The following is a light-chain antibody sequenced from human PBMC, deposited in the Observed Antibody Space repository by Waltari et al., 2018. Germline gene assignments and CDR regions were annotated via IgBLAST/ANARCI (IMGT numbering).Light chain of an antibody. V-gene: IGKV3-11*01. CDR3: QQRSKWPIFT. CDR2: DAS. Sequence: EIVLTQSPATLSLSPGERATLSCRASQSVSSSLAWYQHKPGQAPRLLIYDASNRATGIPARFSGSGSGTDFTLTISSLEPEDFAVYYCQQRSKWPIFTFGPGAKVDIK. J-gene: IGKJ3*01. CDR1: QSVSSS.